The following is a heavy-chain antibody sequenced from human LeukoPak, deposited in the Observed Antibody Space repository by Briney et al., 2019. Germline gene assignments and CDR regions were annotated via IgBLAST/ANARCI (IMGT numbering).Heavy chain of an antibody. CDR2: TYYRSKWYN. V-gene: IGHV6-1*01. CDR3: ARVFTSSGPYYFDY. J-gene: IGHJ4*02. Sequence: SQTLSLTCAISGDSVSSNSVTWNWMRQSPSRGREWLGRTYYRSKWYNDYAVSVKSRMTINPDTSKNQLSLQLNSVTPEDTAVYYCARVFTSSGPYYFDYWGQGTLVTVSS. D-gene: IGHD6-25*01. CDR1: GDSVSSNSVT.